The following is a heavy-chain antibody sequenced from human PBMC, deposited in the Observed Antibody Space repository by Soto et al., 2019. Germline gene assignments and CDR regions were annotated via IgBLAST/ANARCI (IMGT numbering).Heavy chain of an antibody. CDR1: GFPFSSYA. J-gene: IGHJ6*02. Sequence: GGSLRLSCASSGFPFSSYAMIWVRQAPGKGLEWVSAISGSGGSTYYADSVKGRFTISRDNSKNTLYLQMNSLRAEDTAVYYCAKSVGYSGYDTTTYYYGMDVWGQGTTVTVSS. CDR3: AKSVGYSGYDTTTYYYGMDV. CDR2: ISGSGGST. V-gene: IGHV3-23*01. D-gene: IGHD5-12*01.